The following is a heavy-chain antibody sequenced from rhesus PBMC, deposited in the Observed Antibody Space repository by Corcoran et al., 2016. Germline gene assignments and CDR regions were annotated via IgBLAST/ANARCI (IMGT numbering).Heavy chain of an antibody. Sequence: EVQLVESGGGLVQPGGSLSSSCAALGFTFTSYGLHWVRQAPGKGLDWVAVISSDGSKKSFADSVKDRFTISRDNSKNVLYLQMNNLTLDDTALYFCTRFDYWGRGVLVTVSS. CDR2: ISSDGSKK. J-gene: IGHJ4*01. CDR1: GFTFTSYG. CDR3: TRFDY. V-gene: IGHV3-54*02.